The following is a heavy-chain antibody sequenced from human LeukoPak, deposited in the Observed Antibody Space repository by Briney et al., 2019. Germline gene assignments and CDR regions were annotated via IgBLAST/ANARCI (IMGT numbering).Heavy chain of an antibody. D-gene: IGHD3-22*01. V-gene: IGHV4-31*03. CDR1: GGSISSGGYY. CDR2: IYYSGST. CDR3: ARFSYDSSGYYIDY. J-gene: IGHJ4*02. Sequence: PSQTLSLTCTVSGGSISSGGYYWSWIRQHPGKGLEWIGYIYYSGSTYYNPSLKSRVTILVDTSKNQFSLKLSSVTAADTAVYYCARFSYDSSGYYIDYWGQGTLVTVSS.